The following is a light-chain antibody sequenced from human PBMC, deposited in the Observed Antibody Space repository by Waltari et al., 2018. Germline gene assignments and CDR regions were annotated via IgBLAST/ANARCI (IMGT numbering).Light chain of an antibody. CDR1: QGISNY. V-gene: IGKV1-9*01. Sequence: IQLTQYPSSLSASVGDRVTITSRASQGISNYFAWYQQKPGKAPKLLIYAASTLPSGVPSRFSGSGSGTDFTLNISSLQPEDFATYYCQQLNSYQWTFGQGTKVEIK. J-gene: IGKJ1*01. CDR2: AAS. CDR3: QQLNSYQWT.